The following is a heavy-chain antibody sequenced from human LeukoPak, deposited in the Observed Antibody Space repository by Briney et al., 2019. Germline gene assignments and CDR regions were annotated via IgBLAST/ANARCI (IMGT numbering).Heavy chain of an antibody. J-gene: IGHJ4*02. CDR2: ISTYNGDT. D-gene: IGHD3-10*01. CDR3: ARDLELLWSGESSPASY. Sequence: GASVKVSGMTSGYTFTTYGISWVRQAPGQGLEWMGWISTYNGDTNYAQKLQGRVTMTTDTSTSTAYMELRSLRSDDTAVYYCARDLELLWSGESSPASYWGQGTLVTVSS. V-gene: IGHV1-18*04. CDR1: GYTFTTYG.